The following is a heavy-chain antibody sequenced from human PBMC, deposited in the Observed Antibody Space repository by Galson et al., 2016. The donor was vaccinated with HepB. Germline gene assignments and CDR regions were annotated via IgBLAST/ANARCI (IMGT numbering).Heavy chain of an antibody. J-gene: IGHJ4*02. V-gene: IGHV4-59*01. CDR3: ARGVTGTPYFDF. CDR2: IYKTAST. Sequence: SETLSLTCNVSGGPISSYFWSWIRQTPGKELEWIGYIYKTASTNYSPSLKSRVTISVDTSRNQFSLKVRSVTAADTAVYSCARGVTGTPYFDFWGQGALGTVSS. D-gene: IGHD1-14*01. CDR1: GGPISSYF.